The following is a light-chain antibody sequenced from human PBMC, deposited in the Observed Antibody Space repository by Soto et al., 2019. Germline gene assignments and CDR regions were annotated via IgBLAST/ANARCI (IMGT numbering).Light chain of an antibody. CDR2: DAS. J-gene: IGKJ1*01. V-gene: IGKV3-20*01. CDR3: QQYGSSPWT. Sequence: EIVLTQSPATLFLSPGERATLSCRASQSVSSYLAWYQQKPGQAPRLLIYDASNRATGIPARFSGSGSGTDFTLTISRLEPEDFAVYYCQQYGSSPWTFGQGTKVEIK. CDR1: QSVSSY.